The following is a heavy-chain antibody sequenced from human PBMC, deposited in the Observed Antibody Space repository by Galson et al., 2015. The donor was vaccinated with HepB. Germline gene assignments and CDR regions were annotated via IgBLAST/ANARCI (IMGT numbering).Heavy chain of an antibody. D-gene: IGHD4-17*01. J-gene: IGHJ5*02. CDR3: ARGISTGLDP. CDR2: ISTYNGKT. CDR1: GYTFTDYG. Sequence: SCKASGYTFTDYGLTWVRQAPGQGLEWMGWISTYNGKTNYAQRFQGRVTLTTDTATSTTSMELRSLRSDDTAIYYCARGISTGLDPWGQGTLVTVSS. V-gene: IGHV1-18*04.